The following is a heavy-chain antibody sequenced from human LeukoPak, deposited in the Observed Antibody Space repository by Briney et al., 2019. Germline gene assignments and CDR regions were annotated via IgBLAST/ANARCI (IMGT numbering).Heavy chain of an antibody. CDR1: GFTFSSYA. D-gene: IGHD6-13*01. CDR3: AKGSAAGIRLPFDY. V-gene: IGHV3-23*01. Sequence: GGSLRLSCAASGFTFSSYAMSWVRQAPRKGLEWVSAISGSGGSTYYADSVKGRFTISRDNSKNTLYLQMNSLRAEDTAVYYCAKGSAAGIRLPFDYWGQGTLVTVSS. J-gene: IGHJ4*02. CDR2: ISGSGGST.